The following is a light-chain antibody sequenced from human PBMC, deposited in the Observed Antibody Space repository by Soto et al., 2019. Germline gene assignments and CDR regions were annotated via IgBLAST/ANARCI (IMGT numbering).Light chain of an antibody. CDR3: QHYNSYSEA. CDR1: QTISSW. V-gene: IGKV1-5*03. CDR2: KAS. J-gene: IGKJ1*01. Sequence: DIQMNQSPSTLSGSVGDRVTITCLASQTISSWLAWYQQKPGKAPKLLIYKASTLKSGVPSRFSGSGSGTEFTLTISSLQPDDFATYYCQHYNSYSEAFGQGTKVDNK.